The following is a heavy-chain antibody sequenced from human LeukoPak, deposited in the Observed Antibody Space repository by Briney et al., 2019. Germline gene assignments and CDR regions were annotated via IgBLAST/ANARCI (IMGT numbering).Heavy chain of an antibody. V-gene: IGHV4-39*07. CDR3: ARAPVATPSEFDY. J-gene: IGHJ4*02. CDR2: IYYSGNT. CDR1: GGSISSTTYY. Sequence: SETLSLTCIVPGGSISSTTYYWGWIRQPPGKRLEWIGSIYYSGNTYYNPSLKSRAAISADTPKNQFSLKLSSTTAADTAVYYCARAPVATPSEFDYWGQGTLVTVSS. D-gene: IGHD5-12*01.